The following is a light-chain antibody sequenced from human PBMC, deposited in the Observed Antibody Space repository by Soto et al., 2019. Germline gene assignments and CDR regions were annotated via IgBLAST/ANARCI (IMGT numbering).Light chain of an antibody. CDR3: QQYGSSAIT. Sequence: EIVLTQSPGTLSLSPGERATLSCRASQSVTSTYLAWYQQKPGQAPRLLIYGASSRATGIPDRFSGSGSGTDFTLTISRLEPEEFAVYYCQQYGSSAITFGQGTRLE. CDR2: GAS. CDR1: QSVTSTY. V-gene: IGKV3-20*01. J-gene: IGKJ5*01.